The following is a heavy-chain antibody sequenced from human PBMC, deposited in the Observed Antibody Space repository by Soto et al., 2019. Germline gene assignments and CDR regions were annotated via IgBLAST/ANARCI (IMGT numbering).Heavy chain of an antibody. Sequence: SETLSLTCTVSGGSISSGGYYWSWIRQHPGKGLEWIGYIYYSGSTYYNPSLKSRVTISVDTSKNQFSLKLSSVTAADTAVYYCARDPRRFRSTQGYWYFDLWGRGTLVTVSS. CDR3: ARDPRRFRSTQGYWYFDL. V-gene: IGHV4-31*03. CDR2: IYYSGST. CDR1: GGSISSGGYY. D-gene: IGHD2-21*01. J-gene: IGHJ2*01.